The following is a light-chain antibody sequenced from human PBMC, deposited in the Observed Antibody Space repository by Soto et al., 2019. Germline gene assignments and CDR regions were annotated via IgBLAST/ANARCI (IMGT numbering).Light chain of an antibody. J-gene: IGKJ2*01. CDR1: QSLAYSDETTS. Sequence: DVVMTQSPLSLPVTLGQPASISCRSSQSLAYSDETTSLNWFQQRPGQSPRRLIYKVSNRDSGVPDRFSGSGSGTDFTLKISRVEAEDVGVYYCMQGTHWPPYTFGQGTKLEIK. CDR2: KVS. CDR3: MQGTHWPPYT. V-gene: IGKV2-30*01.